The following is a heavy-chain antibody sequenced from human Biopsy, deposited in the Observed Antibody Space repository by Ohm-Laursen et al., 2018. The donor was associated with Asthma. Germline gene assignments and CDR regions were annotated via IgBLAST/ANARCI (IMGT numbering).Heavy chain of an antibody. J-gene: IGHJ4*02. CDR1: GYSLTDLS. Sequence: ASVKVSCKISGYSLTDLSMHGIRQAPGQGLEWMGGHDHEEGGTVNARRFQGRVTMTEDTSTDTAYMELSSLSSDDTAVYYCASDFPKDYVRYNFQFWGQGTLVTVSS. CDR2: HDHEEGGT. CDR3: ASDFPKDYVRYNFQF. V-gene: IGHV1-24*01. D-gene: IGHD4-17*01.